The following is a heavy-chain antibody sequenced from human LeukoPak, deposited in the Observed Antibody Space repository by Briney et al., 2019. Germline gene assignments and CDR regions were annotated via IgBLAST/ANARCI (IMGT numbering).Heavy chain of an antibody. J-gene: IGHJ4*02. V-gene: IGHV4-4*07. CDR2: IYKSGST. CDR3: AREEYFQDSNGYSYYFHS. D-gene: IGHD3-22*01. Sequence: SEILSLTCTVSGGSIGWDYWSWIRQSAGKGLEWIGRIYKSGSTNYNPSFRSRVTMSVDTSKNQFSLSVTSVTAADTAVYYCAREEYFQDSNGYSYYFHSWGQGSLVTVSS. CDR1: GGSIGWDY.